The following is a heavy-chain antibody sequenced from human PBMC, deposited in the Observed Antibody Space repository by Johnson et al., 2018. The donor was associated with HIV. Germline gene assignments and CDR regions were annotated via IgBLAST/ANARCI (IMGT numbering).Heavy chain of an antibody. CDR1: GFTFSTYG. CDR3: TVWRWGWSGQEPFDV. CDR2: IYSSGST. Sequence: QVQLVESGGGLVQPGRSLRLSCAASGFTFSTYGMHWVRQAPGKGLDWVSVIYSSGSTYYTDSVKGRFTISRDNSKNTVYLQMNSLRDEDTSVYYCTVWRWGWSGQEPFDVWGPGTMVTVS. V-gene: IGHV3-NL1*01. J-gene: IGHJ3*01. D-gene: IGHD3-3*01.